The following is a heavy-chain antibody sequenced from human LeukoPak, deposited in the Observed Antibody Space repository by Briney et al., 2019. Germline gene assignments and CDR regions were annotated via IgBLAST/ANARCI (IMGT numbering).Heavy chain of an antibody. V-gene: IGHV1-18*01. CDR1: GYTFTSYG. J-gene: IGHJ4*02. D-gene: IGHD6-6*01. Sequence: GASVKVSCKASGYTFTSYGISWVRRAPGQGLEGMGWISAYNGNTNYAQKLQGRVTMTTDKSTSTAYLKLRSLTSEDTAVYYCARVIKGYSIAQPALADYWGQGTLVTASS. CDR3: ARVIKGYSIAQPALADY. CDR2: ISAYNGNT.